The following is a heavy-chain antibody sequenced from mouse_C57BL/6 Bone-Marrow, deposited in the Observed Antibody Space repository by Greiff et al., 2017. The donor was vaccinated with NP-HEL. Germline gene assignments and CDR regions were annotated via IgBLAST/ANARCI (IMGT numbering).Heavy chain of an antibody. Sequence: VQLQQSGAELARPGASVKLSCKASGYTFTSYGISWVKQRTGQGLEWIGEIYPRSGNTYYNSNFKGKATLTADKSSSTAYMELRSLTSEDSAVYFCARERWYYYAMDYWGQGTSVTVSS. J-gene: IGHJ4*01. CDR3: ARERWYYYAMDY. D-gene: IGHD1-1*02. CDR1: GYTFTSYG. CDR2: IYPRSGNT. V-gene: IGHV1-81*01.